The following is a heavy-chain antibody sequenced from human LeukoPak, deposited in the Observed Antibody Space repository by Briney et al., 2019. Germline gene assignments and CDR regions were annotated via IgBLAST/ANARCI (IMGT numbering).Heavy chain of an antibody. CDR2: IIPILGIA. V-gene: IGHV1-69*04. D-gene: IGHD3-22*01. Sequence: SVKVSCKASGGTFSSYAISWVRQAPGQGLEWMGRIIPILGIANYAQKFQGRVTITTDESTSTAYMELSSLRSEDTAVYYCAGSNYYDSSGYADYWGQGTLVTVSS. CDR1: GGTFSSYA. CDR3: AGSNYYDSSGYADY. J-gene: IGHJ4*02.